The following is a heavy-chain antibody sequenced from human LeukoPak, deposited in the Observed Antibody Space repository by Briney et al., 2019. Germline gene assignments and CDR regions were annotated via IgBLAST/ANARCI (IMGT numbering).Heavy chain of an antibody. D-gene: IGHD2-2*01. J-gene: IGHJ1*01. Sequence: SETLSLTCTVSGGSISSGSYYWSWIRQPAGKGLEWIGRIYTSGSTNYNPSLKSRVTISVDTSKNQFSLKLNSVTAADTAVYYCARDSFSPAYCSSTSCHEYFQHWGQGTLVTVSS. V-gene: IGHV4-61*02. CDR2: IYTSGST. CDR1: GGSISSGSYY. CDR3: ARDSFSPAYCSSTSCHEYFQH.